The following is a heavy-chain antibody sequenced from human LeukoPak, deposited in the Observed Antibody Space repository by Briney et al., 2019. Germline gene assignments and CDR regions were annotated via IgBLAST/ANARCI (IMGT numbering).Heavy chain of an antibody. Sequence: PGGSLRLSCAASGFTFSSFWMHWVRQAPGKGLVWVSHTNSDGSTTDYADSVRGRFTISRDNAKNTLFLQMNSLRAEDTAVYYCAREMVRGPGPWGQGTLVTVSS. CDR3: AREMVRGPGP. V-gene: IGHV3-74*01. CDR1: GFTFSSFW. J-gene: IGHJ5*02. D-gene: IGHD3-10*01. CDR2: TNSDGSTT.